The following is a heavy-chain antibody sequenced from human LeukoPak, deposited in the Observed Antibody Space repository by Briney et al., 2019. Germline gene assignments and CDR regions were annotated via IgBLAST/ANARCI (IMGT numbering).Heavy chain of an antibody. J-gene: IGHJ4*02. V-gene: IGHV3-74*03. Sequence: GGSLRLSCAASGYTFRVSWMHCVRQAPGKGLVWVSVIKSDGSGTTYADSVKGRFTISRDNAKNTVYLQMNSLRDEDTAVYYWAKDYYGSLEYWGQGTLVTVSS. CDR3: AKDYYGSLEY. CDR1: GYTFRVSW. D-gene: IGHD3-10*01. CDR2: IKSDGSGT.